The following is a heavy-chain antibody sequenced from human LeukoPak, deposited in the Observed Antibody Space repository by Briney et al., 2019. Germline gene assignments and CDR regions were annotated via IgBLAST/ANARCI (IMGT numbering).Heavy chain of an antibody. Sequence: GGSLRLSXAASGFTFSSYSMNWVRQAPGKGLEWVSSISSSSSYIYYADSVKGRFTISRDNAKNSLYLQMNSLRAEDTAVYYCARVATYSSGWVFDYWGQGTLVTVSS. CDR2: ISSSSSYI. CDR3: ARVATYSSGWVFDY. D-gene: IGHD6-19*01. CDR1: GFTFSSYS. J-gene: IGHJ4*02. V-gene: IGHV3-21*01.